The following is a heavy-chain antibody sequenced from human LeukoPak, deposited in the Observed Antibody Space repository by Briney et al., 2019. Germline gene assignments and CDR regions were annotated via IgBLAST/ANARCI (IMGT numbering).Heavy chain of an antibody. CDR3: ARATFGELLIDY. Sequence: SETLSLTCTVSCGSISSGSYYWSWIRQPAGKGLEWIGRIYTSGSTNYNPSLKSRVTISVDTSKNQFSLKLSSVTAADTAVYYCARATFGELLIDYWGQGTLVTVSS. J-gene: IGHJ4*02. CDR2: IYTSGST. D-gene: IGHD3-10*01. CDR1: CGSISSGSYY. V-gene: IGHV4-61*02.